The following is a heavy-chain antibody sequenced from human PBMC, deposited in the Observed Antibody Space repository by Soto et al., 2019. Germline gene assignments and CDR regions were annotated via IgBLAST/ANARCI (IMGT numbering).Heavy chain of an antibody. J-gene: IGHJ4*02. CDR3: AKDRVPDGISSFDY. Sequence: GGSLRLSCAASGFTFSNYAMSWVRQAPGKGLEWVSGISTSGGTTYYAGSVKGRFTIARDNSRNTLYLQMNSLRAEDTAVYYCAKDRVPDGISSFDYWGQGALVTVSS. V-gene: IGHV3-23*01. D-gene: IGHD1-20*01. CDR2: ISTSGGTT. CDR1: GFTFSNYA.